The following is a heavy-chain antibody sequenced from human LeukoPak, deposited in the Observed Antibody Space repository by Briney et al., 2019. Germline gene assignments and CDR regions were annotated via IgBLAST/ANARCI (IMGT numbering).Heavy chain of an antibody. CDR3: ARRPYDSSAYYDY. CDR2: IFPGDSDT. D-gene: IGHD3-22*01. Sequence: GESLKISCKGSGYSFTNYWISWVRQMPGEGLEWIAYIFPGDSDTRYSPSFQGQVTVSADKSISTAYLQWSSLKASDTAIYFCARRPYDSSAYYDYWGQGTLVTVSS. V-gene: IGHV5-51*01. J-gene: IGHJ4*02. CDR1: GYSFTNYW.